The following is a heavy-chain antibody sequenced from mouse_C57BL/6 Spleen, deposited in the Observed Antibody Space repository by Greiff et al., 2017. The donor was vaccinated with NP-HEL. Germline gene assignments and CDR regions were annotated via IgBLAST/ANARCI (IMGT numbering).Heavy chain of an antibody. D-gene: IGHD2-4*01. Sequence: QVQLQQSGAELARPGASVKLSCKASGYTFTSYGISWVKQRTGKGLEWIGEIYPRSGNTYYNEKFKGKATLTADKSSSTAYMELRSLTSEDRAVYFCARSGLPMEYFDGGGTGTTVPASS. J-gene: IGHJ1*02. CDR3: ARSGLPMEYFDG. V-gene: IGHV1-81*01. CDR1: GYTFTSYG. CDR2: IYPRSGNT.